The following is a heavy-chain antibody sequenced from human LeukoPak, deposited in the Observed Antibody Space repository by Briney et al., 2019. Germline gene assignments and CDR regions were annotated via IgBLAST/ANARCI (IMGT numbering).Heavy chain of an antibody. CDR1: GDSITSSSYY. V-gene: IGHV4-39*01. D-gene: IGHD6-13*01. CDR2: MYYTGTI. Sequence: SEALSLTCTVSGDSITSSSYYWGWIRQPPGKGLEWIGTMYYTGTIYYNPSLKSRVTISVDTSKNQFSLKLSSVTAADTAVYYCARQSRSSSWSSDWFDPWGQGTLVTVST. CDR3: ARQSRSSSWSSDWFDP. J-gene: IGHJ5*02.